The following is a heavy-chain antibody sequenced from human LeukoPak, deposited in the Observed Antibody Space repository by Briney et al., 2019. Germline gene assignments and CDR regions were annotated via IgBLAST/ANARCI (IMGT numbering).Heavy chain of an antibody. CDR2: IYYSGST. J-gene: IGHJ4*02. Sequence: SETLSLTCTVSGGSISSYYWSWIRQPPGKGLEWIGSIYYSGSTYYNPSLKSRVTISVDTSKNQFSLKLSSVTAADTAVYYCARGQSGSYYYFDYWGQGTLVTVSS. CDR3: ARGQSGSYYYFDY. CDR1: GGSISSYY. D-gene: IGHD1-26*01. V-gene: IGHV4-39*07.